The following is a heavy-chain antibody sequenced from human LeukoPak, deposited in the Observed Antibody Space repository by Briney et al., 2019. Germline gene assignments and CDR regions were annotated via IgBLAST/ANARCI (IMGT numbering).Heavy chain of an antibody. D-gene: IGHD2-2*01. V-gene: IGHV3-7*01. CDR1: GFTFSSYW. J-gene: IGHJ4*02. Sequence: GGSLRLSCAASGFTFSSYWMSWVRQAPGKGLEWVANIKQDGSEKYYVDSAKGRFTISRDNAKNSLYLQMNSLRAEDTAVYYCARDRVAVPAAVPYWGQGTLVTVSS. CDR2: IKQDGSEK. CDR3: ARDRVAVPAAVPY.